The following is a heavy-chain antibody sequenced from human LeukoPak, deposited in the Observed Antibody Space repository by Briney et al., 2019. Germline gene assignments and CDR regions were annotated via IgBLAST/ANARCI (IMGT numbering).Heavy chain of an antibody. CDR3: ARTGKTGGDY. J-gene: IGHJ4*02. CDR1: GYSISSGYY. D-gene: IGHD1-14*01. Sequence: SETLSLTCAVSGYSISSGYYWGWIRQPPGKGLEWIGSIYHSGSTYYNPSLKSRVTISVDTSKNQFSLKLSSVTAPDTAVYYCARTGKTGGDYWGQGTLVTVSS. V-gene: IGHV4-38-2*01. CDR2: IYHSGST.